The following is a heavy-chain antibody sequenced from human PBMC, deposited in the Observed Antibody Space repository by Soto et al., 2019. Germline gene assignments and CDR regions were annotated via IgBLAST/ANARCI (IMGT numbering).Heavy chain of an antibody. CDR1: GFIFTSHA. Sequence: QVQLVESGGGVVQPGRSLRLSCAASGFIFTSHAVHWVRQAPGKGLEWVATIAHDGSNIYYAESVKGRFTISRDNSKYTLYLQMNSLRGEDTAVYYCASDQGHDNGNYMNYWGQGILVTVSS. J-gene: IGHJ4*02. V-gene: IGHV3-30-3*01. CDR2: IAHDGSNI. CDR3: ASDQGHDNGNYMNY. D-gene: IGHD1-1*01.